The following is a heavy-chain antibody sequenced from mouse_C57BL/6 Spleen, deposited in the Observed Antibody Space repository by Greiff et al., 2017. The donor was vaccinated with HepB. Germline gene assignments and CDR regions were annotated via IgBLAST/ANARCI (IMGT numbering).Heavy chain of an antibody. CDR1: GYAFSSYW. V-gene: IGHV1-80*01. CDR2: IYPGDGDT. J-gene: IGHJ2*01. D-gene: IGHD4-1*02. Sequence: VQLQQSGAELVKPGASVKISCKASGYAFSSYWMNWVKQRPGKGLEWIGQIYPGDGDTNYNGKFKGKATLTADKSSSTAYMQLSSLTSEDSAVYFCARRGDQLGPDYWGQGTTPTVSS. CDR3: ARRGDQLGPDY.